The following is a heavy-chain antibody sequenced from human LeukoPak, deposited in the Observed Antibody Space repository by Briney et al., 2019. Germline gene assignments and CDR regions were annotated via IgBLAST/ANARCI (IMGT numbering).Heavy chain of an antibody. CDR3: ARGYCSGGSCYFDY. CDR1: GGSISSSSYY. J-gene: IGHJ4*02. Sequence: LSLTCTVSGGSISSSSYYWGWIRQAPGKGLEWVSYISSSGSTTYYADSVKGRFTISRDNAKNSLYLQMNSLRAEDTAVYYCARGYCSGGSCYFDYWGQGTLVTVSS. CDR2: ISSSGSTT. D-gene: IGHD2-15*01. V-gene: IGHV3-11*04.